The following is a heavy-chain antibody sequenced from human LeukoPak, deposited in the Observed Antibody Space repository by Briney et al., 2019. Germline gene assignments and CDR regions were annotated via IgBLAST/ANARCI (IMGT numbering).Heavy chain of an antibody. CDR1: GYTFTGYN. CDR3: ARSYAGY. CDR2: INPNSGGT. Sequence: ASVKVSCKASGYTFTGYNMHWVRQAPGQGPEWMGLINPNSGGTNHAQKFQGRVTMTRDTSISTAYMELSRLRSDDTAMYYCARSYAGYWGQGTLVTVSS. J-gene: IGHJ4*02. V-gene: IGHV1-2*02.